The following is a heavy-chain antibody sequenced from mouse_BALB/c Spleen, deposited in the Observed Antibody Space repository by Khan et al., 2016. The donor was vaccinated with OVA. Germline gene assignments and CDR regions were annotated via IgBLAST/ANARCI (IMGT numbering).Heavy chain of an antibody. V-gene: IGHV1-7*01. J-gene: IGHJ3*01. CDR2: INPSTGYT. Sequence: QVQLQQSGAELAKPGASVKMSCKASGYTFTSYWMHWVKQRPGQGLEWIGYINPSTGYTEYNQRFKDKATLTADKSSSTAYMQLSSLTSEESAVYYCASHGSSSAWLTYWGQGTLVTVSA. D-gene: IGHD1-1*01. CDR3: ASHGSSSAWLTY. CDR1: GYTFTSYW.